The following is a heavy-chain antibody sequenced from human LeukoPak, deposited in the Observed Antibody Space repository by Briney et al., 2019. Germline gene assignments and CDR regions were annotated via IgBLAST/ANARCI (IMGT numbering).Heavy chain of an antibody. J-gene: IGHJ4*02. CDR2: IIPIFGTA. CDR1: GGTFSSYA. Sequence: SVKVSCKVSGGTFSSYAISWVRQAPGQGLEWMGRIIPIFGTANYAQKFQGRVTITTDESTSTAYMELSSLRSEDTAVYYCARGGIAAAGRFDYWGQGTLVTVSS. D-gene: IGHD6-13*01. V-gene: IGHV1-69*05. CDR3: ARGGIAAAGRFDY.